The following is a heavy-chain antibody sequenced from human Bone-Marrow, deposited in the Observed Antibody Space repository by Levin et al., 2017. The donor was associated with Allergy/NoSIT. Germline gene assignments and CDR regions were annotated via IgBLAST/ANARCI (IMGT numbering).Heavy chain of an antibody. CDR3: ARDLESNSSSSFEIYDYGMDV. Sequence: KISCKASGGTFSSYAISWVRQAPGQGLEWMGGIIPIFGTANYAQKFQGRVTITADESTSTAYMELSSLRSEDTAVYYCARDLESNSSSSFEIYDYGMDVWGQGTTVTVSS. J-gene: IGHJ6*02. V-gene: IGHV1-69*01. CDR1: GGTFSSYA. D-gene: IGHD6-6*01. CDR2: IIPIFGTA.